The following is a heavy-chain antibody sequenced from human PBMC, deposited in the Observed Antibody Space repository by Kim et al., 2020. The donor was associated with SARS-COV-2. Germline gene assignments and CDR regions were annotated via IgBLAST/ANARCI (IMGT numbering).Heavy chain of an antibody. CDR3: AKDSLRWGAFGYYGMDV. Sequence: GGSLRLSCAASGFTFDDYTMHWVRQAPGKGLEWVSLISWDGGSTYYADSVKGRFTISRDNSKNSLYLQMNSLRTEDTALYYCAKDSLRWGAFGYYGMDVWGQGTTVTVSS. V-gene: IGHV3-43*01. D-gene: IGHD3-10*01. J-gene: IGHJ6*02. CDR2: ISWDGGST. CDR1: GFTFDDYT.